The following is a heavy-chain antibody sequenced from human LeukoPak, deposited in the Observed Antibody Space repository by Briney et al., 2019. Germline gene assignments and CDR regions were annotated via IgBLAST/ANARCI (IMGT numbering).Heavy chain of an antibody. Sequence: GASVKVSCKASGGTFSSYAISWVRQAPGQGLEWMGRIIPILGIANYAQKFQGRVTITADKSTSTAYMELSSLRSEDTAVYYCARPPTDYGDSYFDYWGQGTLVTVSS. CDR3: ARPPTDYGDSYFDY. CDR1: GGTFSSYA. D-gene: IGHD4-17*01. CDR2: IIPILGIA. V-gene: IGHV1-69*04. J-gene: IGHJ4*02.